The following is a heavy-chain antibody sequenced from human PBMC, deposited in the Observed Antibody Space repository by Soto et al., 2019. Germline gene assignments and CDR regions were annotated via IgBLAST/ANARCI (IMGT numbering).Heavy chain of an antibody. CDR1: GDSIISSDFY. D-gene: IGHD3-3*02. Sequence: PSETLSLTCTVSGDSIISSDFYWGWVRQPPGKGLEWIGSIFYLGSSYYNPSLKSRVTVSVDTSKNQLSLRLRSVTAADTALYFCARHSLALRKNNWFDPWGQGIMVTVSS. V-gene: IGHV4-39*01. CDR2: IFYLGSS. CDR3: ARHSLALRKNNWFDP. J-gene: IGHJ5*02.